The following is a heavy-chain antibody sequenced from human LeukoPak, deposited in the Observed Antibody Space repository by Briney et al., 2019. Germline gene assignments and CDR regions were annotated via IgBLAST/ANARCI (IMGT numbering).Heavy chain of an antibody. D-gene: IGHD2-15*01. CDR1: GYTFTSYD. Sequence: ASVKVSCKASGYTFTSYDINWVRQATGQGLEWMGWMNPNSGNTGYAQKFQGRVTMTRNTSISTAYMELSSLRSEDTAVYYCARDEKDIVVVVAGTGRAFDIWGQGTMVTVSS. CDR2: MNPNSGNT. V-gene: IGHV1-8*02. J-gene: IGHJ3*02. CDR3: ARDEKDIVVVVAGTGRAFDI.